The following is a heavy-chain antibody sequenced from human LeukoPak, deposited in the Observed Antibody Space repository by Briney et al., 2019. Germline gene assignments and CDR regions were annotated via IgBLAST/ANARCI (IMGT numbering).Heavy chain of an antibody. V-gene: IGHV3-30*01. Sequence: GGSLTLSCAASGFTFSSYAMHWVCQAPAKGLERVAVISSDGSNKYYADSVKGRFTISRDNSKNTLYLQMHSLGAEDTAEYYCARESVRAGWGCFDYWGQGTLVTVSS. CDR2: ISSDGSNK. CDR3: ARESVRAGWGCFDY. CDR1: GFTFSSYA. D-gene: IGHD2-2*01. J-gene: IGHJ4*02.